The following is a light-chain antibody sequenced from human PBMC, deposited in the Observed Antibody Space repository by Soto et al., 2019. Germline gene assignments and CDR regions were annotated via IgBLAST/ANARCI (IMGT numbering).Light chain of an antibody. CDR3: LQHNSYPPRYT. Sequence: DIQMTQSPSSLSASVGDRVTITCRASQGIRTDLGWYQQKPGKAPNRLIYAATSLQSGAPSRFSGSGSGTEFTLTSSSLQTEEFATYYYLQHNSYPPRYTFGQGTKLEIK. J-gene: IGKJ2*01. V-gene: IGKV1-17*01. CDR2: AAT. CDR1: QGIRTD.